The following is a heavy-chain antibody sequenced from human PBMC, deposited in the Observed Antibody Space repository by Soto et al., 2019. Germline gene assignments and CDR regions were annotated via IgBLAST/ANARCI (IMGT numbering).Heavy chain of an antibody. D-gene: IGHD3-10*01. CDR3: ARDRGNIEAHPYYYQYGMDV. V-gene: IGHV3-30-3*01. CDR2: ISYDGSNK. Sequence: CVPQSPRRRLDWLAVISYDGSNKYYADSVKGRFTISRDNSKNTLYLQMNSLRAEDTAVYYCARDRGNIEAHPYYYQYGMDVWGQG. J-gene: IGHJ6*02.